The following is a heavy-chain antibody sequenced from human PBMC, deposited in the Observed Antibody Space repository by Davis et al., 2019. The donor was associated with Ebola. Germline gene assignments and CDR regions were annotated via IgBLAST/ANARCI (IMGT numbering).Heavy chain of an antibody. CDR3: AREVGVVITTYYYYGMDV. CDR2: MNPNSGNT. CDR1: GYTFTSYY. J-gene: IGHJ6*02. Sequence: ASVKVSCKASGYTFTSYYMHWVRQATGQGLEWMGWMNPNSGNTGYAQKFQGRVTMTRNTSISTAYMELSSLRSEDTAVYYCAREVGVVITTYYYYGMDVWGQGTTVTVSS. D-gene: IGHD3-3*01. V-gene: IGHV1-8*02.